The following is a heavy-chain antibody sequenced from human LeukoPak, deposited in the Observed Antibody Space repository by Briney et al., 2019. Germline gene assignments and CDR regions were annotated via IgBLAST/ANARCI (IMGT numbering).Heavy chain of an antibody. V-gene: IGHV4-39*01. CDR3: ARRSYFDSGTAYFDF. CDR2: IYYTGST. CDR1: GGSMSSGGYH. Sequence: ASETLSLICTVSGGSMSSGGYHWGWIRQPPGKGLEWIGSIYYTGSTDYTPSLKSRVTISSDTSRNQFSLRLTSVTAADTAAHYCARRSYFDSGTAYFDFWGQGTLVTVSS. D-gene: IGHD3-22*01. J-gene: IGHJ4*02.